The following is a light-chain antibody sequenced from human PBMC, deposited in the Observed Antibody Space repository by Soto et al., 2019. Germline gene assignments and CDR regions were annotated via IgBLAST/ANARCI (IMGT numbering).Light chain of an antibody. CDR3: CSYTTTTTLVV. CDR1: SSDVGGYNY. V-gene: IGLV2-14*03. Sequence: QSALTQPASVSGSPGQSITISCTGTSSDVGGYNYVSWYQHHPGKAPKLVIYDVNDRPSGVSNRFSGSNSGNTASLTISGLQPEDEADYYCCSYTTTTTLVVFGGGTQLTVL. J-gene: IGLJ2*01. CDR2: DVN.